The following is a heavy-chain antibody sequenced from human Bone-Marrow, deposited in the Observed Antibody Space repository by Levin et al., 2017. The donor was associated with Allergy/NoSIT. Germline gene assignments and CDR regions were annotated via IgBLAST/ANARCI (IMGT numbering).Heavy chain of an antibody. CDR3: AREEYKCSGGSCFFDY. Sequence: GESLKISCKASGYTFTTYAMNWVRQAPGQGLEWLGWIHTPTGNPTYAQGFTGRFVFSSDTSVSTAYLQISSLKAEDTAVYYCAREEYKCSGGSCFFDYWGQGTLVTVSS. J-gene: IGHJ4*02. V-gene: IGHV7-4-1*02. CDR2: IHTPTGNP. CDR1: GYTFTTYA. D-gene: IGHD2-15*01.